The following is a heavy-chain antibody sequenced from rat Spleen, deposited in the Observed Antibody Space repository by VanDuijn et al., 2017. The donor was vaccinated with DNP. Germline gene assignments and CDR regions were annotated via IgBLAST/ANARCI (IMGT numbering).Heavy chain of an antibody. V-gene: IGHV3-1*01. CDR3: ARGNSGYGWFAY. CDR2: INYSGRT. CDR1: GYSITSNY. J-gene: IGHJ3*01. Sequence: EVQLQESGPGLVKPSQSLSLTCSVTGYSITSNYWGWIRKFPGNKMEWIGYINYSGRTGYNPSLKSRISITRDPSKNQFFLQLNSVTTEDTATYYCARGNSGYGWFAYWGQGTLVTVSS. D-gene: IGHD4-3*01.